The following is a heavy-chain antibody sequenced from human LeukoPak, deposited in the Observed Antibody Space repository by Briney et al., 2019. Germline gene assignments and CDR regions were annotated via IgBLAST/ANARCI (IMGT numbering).Heavy chain of an antibody. CDR3: ARASDDFGDYGFDY. V-gene: IGHV4-4*07. J-gene: IGHJ4*02. CDR2: IYTSGST. Sequence: SETLSLTCTVSGVSLSNYYRNWIRQPAGKELESIRRIYTSGSTNYNPSLQSRLTMSMDTSKNQFSLRLSSVTAADTAVYYCARASDDFGDYGFDYWGQGTLVTVSS. D-gene: IGHD4-17*01. CDR1: GVSLSNYY.